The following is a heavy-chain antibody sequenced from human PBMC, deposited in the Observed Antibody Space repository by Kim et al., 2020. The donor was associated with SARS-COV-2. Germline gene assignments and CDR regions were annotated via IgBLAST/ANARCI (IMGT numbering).Heavy chain of an antibody. V-gene: IGHV4-34*01. D-gene: IGHD2-2*01. J-gene: IGHJ6*02. CDR2: INHSGST. CDR3: ARGRYCSSTSCYGYYYYGMEV. Sequence: SETLSLTCAVYGGSFSGYYWSWIRQPPGKGLEWIGEINHSGSTNYNPSLKSRVTISVDTSKNQFSLKLSSVTAADTAVYYCARGRYCSSTSCYGYYYYGMEVWGQGTTVAVSS. CDR1: GGSFSGYY.